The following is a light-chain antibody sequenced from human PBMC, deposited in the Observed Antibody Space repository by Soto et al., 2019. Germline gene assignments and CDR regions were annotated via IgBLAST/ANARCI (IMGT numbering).Light chain of an antibody. Sequence: QSVLTQPPSVSGAPGQRVTISCTGSSSNIGAGYDVHWYQQLPGTAPKLLIYGNSNRPSGVPDRFSGSKSSTSASLAITGLQAEDEADYYCQSYDSSVVFGGGTKVTVL. J-gene: IGLJ2*01. CDR2: GNS. CDR1: SSNIGAGYD. V-gene: IGLV1-40*01. CDR3: QSYDSSVV.